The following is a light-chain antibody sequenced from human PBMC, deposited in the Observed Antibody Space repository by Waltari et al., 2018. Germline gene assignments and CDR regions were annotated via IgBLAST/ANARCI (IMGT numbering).Light chain of an antibody. CDR3: QQSYNTPRT. Sequence: DIQMTQSPSSLSASVGDRVTITCRASQTISSYLSWYQQKPGKAPNLLFYAASSLQSGVPSRFSGSGSGTDFTLTISSLQPEDFATYYCQQSYNTPRTFGQGTKVEVK. J-gene: IGKJ1*01. CDR2: AAS. V-gene: IGKV1-39*01. CDR1: QTISSY.